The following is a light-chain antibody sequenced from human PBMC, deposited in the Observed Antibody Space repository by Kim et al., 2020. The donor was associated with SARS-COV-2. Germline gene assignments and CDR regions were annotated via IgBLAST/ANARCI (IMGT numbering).Light chain of an antibody. CDR3: NSRDTSGNLVV. CDR2: GKN. Sequence: SSELTQDPAVSVALGQTVRITCQGDSLRRYYASWYQQKPGQAPVIVIYGKNNRPSGIPDRFSGSSSGNTASLTITGAQAEDEADYYCNSRDTSGNLVVFGGGTQLTVL. J-gene: IGLJ2*01. CDR1: SLRRYY. V-gene: IGLV3-19*01.